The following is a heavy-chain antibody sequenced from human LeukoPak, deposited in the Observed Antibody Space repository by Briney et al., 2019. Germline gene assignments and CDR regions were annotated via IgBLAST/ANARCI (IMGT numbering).Heavy chain of an antibody. CDR3: ARVRYTTRNNWFDP. Sequence: PSETLSLTCAVYGGSFSGYYWSWIRQPPGKGLEWIGEINHSGSTNYNPSLKSRVTISVDTSKNQFSLKLSSVTAADTAVYYCARVRYTTRNNWFDPWGQGTLVTVSS. J-gene: IGHJ5*02. CDR2: INHSGST. V-gene: IGHV4-34*01. CDR1: GGSFSGYY. D-gene: IGHD1-14*01.